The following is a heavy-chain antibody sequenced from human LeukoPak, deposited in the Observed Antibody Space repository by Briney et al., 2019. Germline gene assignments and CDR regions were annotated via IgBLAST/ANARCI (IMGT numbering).Heavy chain of an antibody. CDR2: ISGSGGST. V-gene: IGHV3-23*01. CDR3: AKAGSGYYFPFDY. J-gene: IGHJ4*02. CDR1: GFTLSSYA. Sequence: PGGSLRLSCAASGFTLSSYAMSWVRQAPGKGLEWVSGISGSGGSTFYADSVKGRFTISRDNSKNTLYLQMNSLRAEDTAVYYCAKAGSGYYFPFDYWGQGTLVPVSS. D-gene: IGHD3-22*01.